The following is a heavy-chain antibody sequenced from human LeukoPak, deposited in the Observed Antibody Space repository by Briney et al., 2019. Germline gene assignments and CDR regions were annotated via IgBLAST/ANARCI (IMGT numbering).Heavy chain of an antibody. J-gene: IGHJ6*02. V-gene: IGHV3-74*01. Sequence: GRSLRLSCAASGFTFSSYWMHWVRQAPGKGLVWVSRINSDGSSTTYADSVKGRFTISRDNAKNTLYLQMKSLRAEDTAVYYCAREGDYYGMDVWGQGTTVTVS. CDR3: AREGDYYGMDV. D-gene: IGHD1-26*01. CDR2: INSDGSST. CDR1: GFTFSSYW.